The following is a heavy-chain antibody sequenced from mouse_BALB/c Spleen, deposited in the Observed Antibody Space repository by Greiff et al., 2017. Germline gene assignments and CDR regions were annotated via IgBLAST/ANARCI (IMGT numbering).Heavy chain of an antibody. J-gene: IGHJ3*01. CDR2: INPYNDGT. CDR3: ARGGGSAWFAY. Sequence: LMESGPELVKPGASVKMSCKASGYTFTSYVMHWVKQKPGQGLEWIGYINPYNDGTKYNEKFKGKATLTSDKSSSTAYMELSSLTSEDSAVYYCARGGGSAWFAYWGQGTLVTVSA. CDR1: GYTFTSYV. V-gene: IGHV1-14*01. D-gene: IGHD1-1*02.